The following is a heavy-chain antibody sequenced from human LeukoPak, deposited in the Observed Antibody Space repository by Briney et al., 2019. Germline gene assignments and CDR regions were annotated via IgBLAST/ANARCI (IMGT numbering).Heavy chain of an antibody. D-gene: IGHD3-10*01. CDR1: GYTFTSYG. CDR3: ARDLLPTYYYGSGSLD. V-gene: IGHV1-69*05. J-gene: IGHJ4*02. Sequence: SVKVSCKASGYTFTSYGISWVRQAPGQGLEWMGRIIPIFGTANYAQKFQGRVTITTDESTSTAYMELSSLRSEDTAVYYCARDLLPTYYYGSGSLDWGQGTLVTVSS. CDR2: IIPIFGTA.